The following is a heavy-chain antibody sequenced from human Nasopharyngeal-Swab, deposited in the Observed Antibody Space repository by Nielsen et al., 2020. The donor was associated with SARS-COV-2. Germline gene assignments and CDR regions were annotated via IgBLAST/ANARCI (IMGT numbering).Heavy chain of an antibody. V-gene: IGHV3-74*01. CDR1: GFTFNNYW. J-gene: IGHJ4*02. Sequence: GESLKISCAASGFTFNNYWMNWVRQAPGKGLEWVARVNSDGSRPSYADSVKGRVTLSRDNAKNTLFLQMHSLRAEDTAVYYCARASLAAAGKQDFWGQGTLVTVSS. D-gene: IGHD6-13*01. CDR3: ARASLAAAGKQDF. CDR2: VNSDGSRP.